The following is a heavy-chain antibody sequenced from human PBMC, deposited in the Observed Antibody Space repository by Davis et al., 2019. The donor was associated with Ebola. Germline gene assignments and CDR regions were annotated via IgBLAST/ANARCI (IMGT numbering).Heavy chain of an antibody. Sequence: ASVKVSCKASGYTFTSHGISWVRQAPGQGLEWMGWVSTDNGKTDYAQKFHDRVTMTTDTSTSTAYMELRSLRSDDTAVYYCARAAKYSGSYPIDYWGQGTLVTVSS. CDR2: VSTDNGKT. CDR1: GYTFTSHG. J-gene: IGHJ4*02. D-gene: IGHD1-26*01. CDR3: ARAAKYSGSYPIDY. V-gene: IGHV1-18*01.